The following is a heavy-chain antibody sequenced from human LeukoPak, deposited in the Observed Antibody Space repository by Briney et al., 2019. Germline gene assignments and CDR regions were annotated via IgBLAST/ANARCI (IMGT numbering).Heavy chain of an antibody. CDR1: GYSISSGYY. D-gene: IGHD5-18*01. Sequence: NPSETLSLTCAVSGYSISSGYYWAWLRPPPGKGLEWIGTVYHSGSTYYNPSLKSRVTITVDTSKSQSSLKLSSVTAADTAVYYCARNQSYGLFDYWGQGTLVTVSS. CDR2: VYHSGST. CDR3: ARNQSYGLFDY. V-gene: IGHV4-38-2*01. J-gene: IGHJ4*02.